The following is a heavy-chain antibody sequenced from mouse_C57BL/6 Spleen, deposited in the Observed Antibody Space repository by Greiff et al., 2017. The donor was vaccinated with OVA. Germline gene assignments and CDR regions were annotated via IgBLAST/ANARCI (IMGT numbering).Heavy chain of an antibody. CDR2: INPSSGYT. CDR3: ARRGTTVVATGYFDY. J-gene: IGHJ2*01. Sequence: QVQLQQSGAELARPGASVKMSCKASGYTFTSYTMHWVKQRPGQGLEWIGYINPSSGYTKYNQKFKDKATLTADKSSSTAYMQLSSLTSEDSAVYYCARRGTTVVATGYFDYWGQGTTLTVSS. V-gene: IGHV1-4*01. CDR1: GYTFTSYT. D-gene: IGHD1-1*01.